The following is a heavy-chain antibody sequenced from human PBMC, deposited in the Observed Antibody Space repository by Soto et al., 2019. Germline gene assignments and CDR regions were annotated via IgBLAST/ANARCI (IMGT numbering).Heavy chain of an antibody. J-gene: IGHJ4*02. CDR3: AREYSYRDTSGEAPLFDY. V-gene: IGHV1-69*13. Sequence: ASVKVSCKASGGTFSSYAISWVRQAPGQGLEWMGGIIPIFGTANYAQKFQGRVTITADESTSTAYMELSSLRSEDTAVYYCAREYSYRDTSGEAPLFDYWGQGTLVTVSS. CDR2: IIPIFGTA. CDR1: GGTFSSYA. D-gene: IGHD3-16*01.